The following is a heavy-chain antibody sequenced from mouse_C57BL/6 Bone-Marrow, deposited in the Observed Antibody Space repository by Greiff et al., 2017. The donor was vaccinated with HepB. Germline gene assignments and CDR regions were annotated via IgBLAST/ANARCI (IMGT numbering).Heavy chain of an antibody. CDR2: IYPGNSDT. D-gene: IGHD1-1*01. CDR3: TTYYYGSRPFDY. CDR1: GYTFTSYW. J-gene: IGHJ2*01. Sequence: EVKLVESGTVLARPGASVKMSCKTSGYTFTSYWMHWVKQRPGQGLEWIGAIYPGNSDTSYNQKFKGKAKLTAVTSASTAYMELSSLTNEDSAVYYCTTYYYGSRPFDYWGQGTTLTVSS. V-gene: IGHV1-5*01.